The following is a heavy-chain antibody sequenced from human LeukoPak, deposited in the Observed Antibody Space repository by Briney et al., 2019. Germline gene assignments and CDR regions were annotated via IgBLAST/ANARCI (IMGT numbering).Heavy chain of an antibody. J-gene: IGHJ4*02. CDR3: ARVDSGGYHSDY. Sequence: GGSLRLSCSASGFTFSSYWMNWVRQAPGKGLEWVANIKQDGSEKYYVESVKGRFTVSRDNAKSSLYLQMNSLRAEDTAVYYCARVDSGGYHSDYWGQGTLVTVSS. CDR2: IKQDGSEK. D-gene: IGHD3-22*01. CDR1: GFTFSSYW. V-gene: IGHV3-7*01.